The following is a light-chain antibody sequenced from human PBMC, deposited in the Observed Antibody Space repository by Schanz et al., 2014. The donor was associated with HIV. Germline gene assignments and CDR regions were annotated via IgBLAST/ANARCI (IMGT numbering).Light chain of an antibody. CDR2: EVD. V-gene: IGLV2-8*01. J-gene: IGLJ1*01. Sequence: QSVLTQPPSASGSRGQSVAISCTGSSSNVGGYNYVSWYQQHPGKAPKLMIYEVDKRPSGVPDRFSGSKSDNTASLTVSGLQAEDEADYYCSSYAGSNNPYVFGTGTKLTVL. CDR3: SSYAGSNNPYV. CDR1: SSNVGGYNY.